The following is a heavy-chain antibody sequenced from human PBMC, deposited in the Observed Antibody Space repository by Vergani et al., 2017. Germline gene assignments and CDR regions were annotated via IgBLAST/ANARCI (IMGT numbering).Heavy chain of an antibody. Sequence: QVQLQQWGAGLLKPSETLSLTCAVYGGSFSGYYWSWIRQPPGKGLECIGEINHSGSTNYNPSLKSRVTISVDTSKNQFSLKLSSVTAADTAVYYCARGYYYDSSGYYYLDSWGQGTLVTVSS. D-gene: IGHD3-22*01. CDR3: ARGYYYDSSGYYYLDS. J-gene: IGHJ4*02. CDR2: INHSGST. V-gene: IGHV4-34*01. CDR1: GGSFSGYY.